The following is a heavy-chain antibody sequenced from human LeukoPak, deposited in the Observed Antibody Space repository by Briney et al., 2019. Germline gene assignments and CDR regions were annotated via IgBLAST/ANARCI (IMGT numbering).Heavy chain of an antibody. J-gene: IGHJ5*02. Sequence: GASVKVSCKSSGYTFTRHYLHWVRQAPGQGLEWVGLINPTGTSSWSAQKFQGRVTMTRDMSTTTDYMELSSLRSEDTAVYYCARDNSVGDIAWWFDPWGQGTLVTVSS. CDR1: GYTFTRHY. V-gene: IGHV1-46*01. CDR2: INPTGTSS. CDR3: ARDNSVGDIAWWFDP. D-gene: IGHD3-16*02.